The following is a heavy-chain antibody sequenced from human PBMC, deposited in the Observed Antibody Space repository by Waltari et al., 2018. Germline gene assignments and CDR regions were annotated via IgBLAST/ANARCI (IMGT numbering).Heavy chain of an antibody. V-gene: IGHV1-2*02. J-gene: IGHJ4*02. Sequence: QVQLVQSGAEVQKPGASVKVSCKAYGFTFTAFGFHWVRQAPGQGLEWRSRIIPNGGDTTYSQKVQGRLTVTTDTSISTIFMELSNLRPDDTAVYFCARSRALDYWGQGTLVTVSS. CDR3: ARSRALDY. CDR2: IIPNGGDT. CDR1: GFTFTAFG.